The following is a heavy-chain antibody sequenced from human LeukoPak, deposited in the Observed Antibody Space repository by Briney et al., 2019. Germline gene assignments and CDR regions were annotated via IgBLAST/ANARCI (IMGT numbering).Heavy chain of an antibody. CDR2: IYSGGIYNDGTT. V-gene: IGHV3-66*04. CDR1: GFTASSNY. J-gene: IGHJ3*02. CDR3: ARRELLGYSYGLRTFNI. Sequence: GGSLRLSCAASGFTASSNYMSWVRQAPGKGLEWVSVIYSGGIYNDGTTNYGDSVKGRFTISRDNSKNTLYLQMNSLRAEDTAVYYCARRELLGYSYGLRTFNIWGQGTTVTVSS. D-gene: IGHD5-18*01.